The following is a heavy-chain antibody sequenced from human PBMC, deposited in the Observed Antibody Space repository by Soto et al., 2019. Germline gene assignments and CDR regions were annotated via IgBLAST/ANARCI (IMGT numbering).Heavy chain of an antibody. CDR1: GGSFSGYS. CDR2: INHSGST. Sequence: SETLSLTCAVYGGSFSGYSWSWIRQPPGKGLGWIGEINHSGSTHYNPSLKSRVTISVDTSKNQFSLKLSSVTAADTAVYYCARGMVRGVRTLNYWGQGTLVTVSS. CDR3: ARGMVRGVRTLNY. J-gene: IGHJ4*02. D-gene: IGHD3-10*01. V-gene: IGHV4-34*01.